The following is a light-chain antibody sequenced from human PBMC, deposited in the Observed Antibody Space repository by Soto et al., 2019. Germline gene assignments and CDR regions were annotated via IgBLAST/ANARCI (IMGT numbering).Light chain of an antibody. Sequence: DIQMTQSPSSVSASVGDRVTITCRASQGISSWLAWDQQKPGNAPKLLINAASSLQSGGPSRFIGSGSGTDFTLPISSLQPEDFATYYCQQANSFPYTFGQGTKLEIK. CDR2: AAS. V-gene: IGKV1-12*01. CDR3: QQANSFPYT. J-gene: IGKJ2*01. CDR1: QGISSW.